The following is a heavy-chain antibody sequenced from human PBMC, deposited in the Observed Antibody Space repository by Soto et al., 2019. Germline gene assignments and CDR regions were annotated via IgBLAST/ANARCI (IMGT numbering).Heavy chain of an antibody. V-gene: IGHV3-15*07. CDR3: TTVIESYGLPVTDY. D-gene: IGHD5-18*01. CDR1: GFTFSNAW. Sequence: GGSLRLSCAASGFTFSNAWMNWVRQAPGKGLEWVGRIKSKTDGGTTDYAEPGKGRFTISRDDSKNTLYLQMNSLKTEDTAVYYCTTVIESYGLPVTDYWGQGTLVTVSS. J-gene: IGHJ4*02. CDR2: IKSKTDGGTT.